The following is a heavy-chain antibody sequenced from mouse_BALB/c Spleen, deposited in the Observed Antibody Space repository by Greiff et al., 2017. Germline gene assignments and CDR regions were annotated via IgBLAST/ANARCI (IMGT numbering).Heavy chain of an antibody. CDR1: GYSFTSYW. J-gene: IGHJ1*01. CDR3: TTPWETASLYFDV. D-gene: IGHD1-2*01. V-gene: IGHV1-5*01. Sequence: VQLKESGTVLARPGASVKMSCKASGYSFTSYWMHWVKQRPGQGLEWIGAIYPGNSDTSYNQKFKGKAKLTAVTSASTAYMELSSLTNEDSAVYYCTTPWETASLYFDVWGAGTTVTVSS. CDR2: IYPGNSDT.